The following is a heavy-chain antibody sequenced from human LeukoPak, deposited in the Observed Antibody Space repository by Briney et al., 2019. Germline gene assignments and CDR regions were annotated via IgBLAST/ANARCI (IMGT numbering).Heavy chain of an antibody. CDR3: AKGHSGSYSPLFHY. Sequence: GGSLRLSCAASGFTFSNYAMTWVRQAPGKGLQWVSIIGGSGDSIYYADSVKGRFTISRDNSQNTLYLQMNSLSAEDTAVYYCAKGHSGSYSPLFHYWGQGTRVTVSS. V-gene: IGHV3-23*01. D-gene: IGHD3-10*01. CDR1: GFTFSNYA. J-gene: IGHJ4*02. CDR2: IGGSGDSI.